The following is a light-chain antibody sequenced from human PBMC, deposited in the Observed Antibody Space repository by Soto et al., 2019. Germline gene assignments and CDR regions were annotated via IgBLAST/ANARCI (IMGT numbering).Light chain of an antibody. CDR1: SSNIGAGYD. Sequence: QSVLTQPPSVSGAPGQRVTISCTGSSSNIGAGYDVHWYQQLPGTDPKLLIYGNSNRPSGVPDRFSGSKSGTSASLAITGIQAEDEADYYCQSYGSSLSGVVFGGGTKRTVL. CDR3: QSYGSSLSGVV. J-gene: IGLJ2*01. CDR2: GNS. V-gene: IGLV1-40*01.